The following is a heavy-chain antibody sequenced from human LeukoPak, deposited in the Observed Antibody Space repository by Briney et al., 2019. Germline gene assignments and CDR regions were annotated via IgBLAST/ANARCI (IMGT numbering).Heavy chain of an antibody. D-gene: IGHD1-26*01. Sequence: SETLSLTCAVYGGSFSGYYWSWIRQPPGKGLEWIGEINHSGSTNYNPSLKSRVTISVDRSKNQFSLKLSSVTAADTAVYYCARDGGSLTGDFQHWGQGTLVTVSS. CDR1: GGSFSGYY. V-gene: IGHV4-34*01. J-gene: IGHJ1*01. CDR3: ARDGGSLTGDFQH. CDR2: INHSGST.